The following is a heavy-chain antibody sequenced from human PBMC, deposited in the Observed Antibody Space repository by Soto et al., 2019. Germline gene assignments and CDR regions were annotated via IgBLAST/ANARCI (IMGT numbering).Heavy chain of an antibody. CDR1: GFTFSSYD. V-gene: IGHV3-13*04. CDR2: IGTAGDT. Sequence: GGSLRLSCSASGFTFSSYDMHWVRQGPGKGLEWVSAIGTAGDTNYAGSVKGRFTISRENAKNSLYLQMNSLRAGDTAIYFCARAIGPTLSDYWGQGTLVTVSS. CDR3: ARAIGPTLSDY. D-gene: IGHD3-22*01. J-gene: IGHJ4*02.